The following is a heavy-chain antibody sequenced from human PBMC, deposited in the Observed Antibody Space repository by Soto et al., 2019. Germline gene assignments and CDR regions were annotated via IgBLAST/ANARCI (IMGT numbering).Heavy chain of an antibody. CDR1: GGTFSSYA. Sequence: QVQLVQSGAEVKKPGSSVKVSCKASGGTFSSYAISWVRQAPGQGLEWMGGIIPIFGTANYAQKFQGRVTVTADEYTSTAYMELSRLRSEDTAVYCCARGMVATWVDDYWGQGTLVTVSS. V-gene: IGHV1-69*12. CDR3: ARGMVATWVDDY. J-gene: IGHJ4*02. CDR2: IIPIFGTA. D-gene: IGHD5-12*01.